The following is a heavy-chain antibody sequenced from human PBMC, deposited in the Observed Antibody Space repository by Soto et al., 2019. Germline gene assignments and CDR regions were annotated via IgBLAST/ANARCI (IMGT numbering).Heavy chain of an antibody. Sequence: EVRLLESGGTLVQPGGSLRLSCVGSGFTFGKNAMSWVRQAAGKGLQWVSAISYSGSDTFYADSVKGRFTISRDNSRNTVFLDMSGLRADDTAVYLCVRGVPTCIHRYDYGGEGTLVSVSS. V-gene: IGHV3-23*01. J-gene: IGHJ4*02. CDR1: GFTFGKNA. CDR3: VRGVPTCIHRYDY. CDR2: ISYSGSDT. D-gene: IGHD3-16*02.